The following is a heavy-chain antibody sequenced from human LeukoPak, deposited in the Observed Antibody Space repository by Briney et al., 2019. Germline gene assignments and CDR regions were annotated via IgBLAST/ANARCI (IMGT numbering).Heavy chain of an antibody. J-gene: IGHJ4*02. V-gene: IGHV3-30-3*01. Sequence: GGSLRLSCAASGFTFSSYAMHWVRQAPGKGLEWVAVISYDGSNKYYADSVKGRFTISRDNAKNSLYLEMSSLRAEDTAVYYCASDSVRFDCWGQGTLVTVSS. D-gene: IGHD5/OR15-5a*01. CDR2: ISYDGSNK. CDR1: GFTFSSYA. CDR3: ASDSVRFDC.